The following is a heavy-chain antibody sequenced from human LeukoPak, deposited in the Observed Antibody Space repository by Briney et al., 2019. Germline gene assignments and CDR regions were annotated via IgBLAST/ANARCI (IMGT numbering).Heavy chain of an antibody. CDR1: GYTFTNYA. V-gene: IGHV1-69*04. CDR3: ARAILPSSPPRWFDP. J-gene: IGHJ5*02. D-gene: IGHD6-13*01. CDR2: IIPILGIA. Sequence: SVKVSCKASGYTFTNYAISWVRQAPGQGLEWMGRIIPILGIANYAQKFQGRVTITADKSTSTAYMELSSLRSEDTAVYYCARAILPSSPPRWFDPWGQGTLVTVSS.